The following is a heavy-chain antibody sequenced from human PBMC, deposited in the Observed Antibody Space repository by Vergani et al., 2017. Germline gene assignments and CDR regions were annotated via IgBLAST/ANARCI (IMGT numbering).Heavy chain of an antibody. V-gene: IGHV4-4*07. CDR2: VYTSGTT. D-gene: IGHD6-25*01. J-gene: IGHJ2*01. Sequence: VQLQESGPGLVKPSETLSLTCNVSGGSLSNHYWSWIRQSAGKRLEWIGRVYTSGTTHYTPSLKSRVTMSLDTSKNHFSLNLTSVTAADTAVYYCARGIRGHWYFDLWGRGTLVTVSS. CDR3: ARGIRGHWYFDL. CDR1: GGSLSNHY.